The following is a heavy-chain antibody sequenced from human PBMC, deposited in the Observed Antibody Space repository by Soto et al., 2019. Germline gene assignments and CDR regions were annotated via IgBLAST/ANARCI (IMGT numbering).Heavy chain of an antibody. V-gene: IGHV4-61*01. CDR1: GGSVSSGSYY. J-gene: IGHJ6*02. Sequence: SETLSLTCTVSGGSVSSGSYYWSWIRQPPGKGLEWIGYIYYSGSTNYNPSLKSRVTISVDTSKNQFSLKLSSVTAADTAVYYCARAASLYYYYGIDVWGQGTTVTVSS. CDR2: IYYSGST. CDR3: ARAASLYYYYGIDV. D-gene: IGHD6-25*01.